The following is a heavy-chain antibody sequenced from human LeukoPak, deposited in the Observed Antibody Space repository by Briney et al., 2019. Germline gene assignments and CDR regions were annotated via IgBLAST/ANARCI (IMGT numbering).Heavy chain of an antibody. CDR3: ARSPKLPSGQSGRRAYFDY. CDR2: MNPNSGNT. Sequence: ASVKGSCKASGYTFTSYDINWLRQSTGQVVEWMGWMNPNSGNTGYAQKFQGRVTITRITSLSTAYMELSSLRSEDTAVYYCARSPKLPSGQSGRRAYFDYWGQGILVTVSS. D-gene: IGHD2-2*01. J-gene: IGHJ4*02. V-gene: IGHV1-8*01. CDR1: GYTFTSYD.